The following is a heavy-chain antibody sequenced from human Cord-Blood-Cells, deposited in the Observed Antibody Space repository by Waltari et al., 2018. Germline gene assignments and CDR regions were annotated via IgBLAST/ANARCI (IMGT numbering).Heavy chain of an antibody. CDR3: ARHNGSSWYYYYGMDV. D-gene: IGHD6-13*01. CDR1: GYSFTSYW. J-gene: IGHJ6*02. V-gene: IGHV5-51*01. Sequence: EVQLVQSGAEVKKPGESLKISCKGSGYSFTSYWIGWVRQMPGKGLEWMGITDPGEPDTKYSPSFQGQVTISADKSISTAYLRWSSLKASDTAMYYCARHNGSSWYYYYGMDVWGQGTTVTVSS. CDR2: TDPGEPDT.